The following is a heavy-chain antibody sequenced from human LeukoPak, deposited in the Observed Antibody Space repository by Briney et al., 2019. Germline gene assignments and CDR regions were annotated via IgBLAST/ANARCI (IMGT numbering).Heavy chain of an antibody. CDR1: GYTLTELS. V-gene: IGHV1-24*01. CDR2: FDPEDGET. J-gene: IGHJ2*01. D-gene: IGHD2-15*01. CDR3: ATDKGHCSGGSCFVFDL. Sequence: ASVKVSCKVSGYTLTELSMHWVRQAPGKGLEWMGGFDPEDGETTYAQKFQGRVTMAEDTSIDTSYMELSSLRSEDTAVYYCATDKGHCSGGSCFVFDLWGRGTLVTVSS.